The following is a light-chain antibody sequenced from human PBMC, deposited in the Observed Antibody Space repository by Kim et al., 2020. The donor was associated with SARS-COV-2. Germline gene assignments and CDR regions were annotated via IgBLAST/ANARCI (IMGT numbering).Light chain of an antibody. V-gene: IGLV1-47*01. CDR2: RNN. CDR3: AAWEDRLSGSWV. Sequence: QGVTISCSGSSSNIGNNFVSWYQLLPGTAPKLLMSRNNQRPSGVPDRFPGSKSGNSASLASSGLRSEDEADYYCAAWEDRLSGSWVFGGGTQLTVL. CDR1: SSNIGNNF. J-gene: IGLJ3*02.